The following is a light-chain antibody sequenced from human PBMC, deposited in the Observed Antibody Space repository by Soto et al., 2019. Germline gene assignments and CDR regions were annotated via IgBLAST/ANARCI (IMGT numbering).Light chain of an antibody. CDR1: QSVSID. CDR2: AAS. CDR3: QQYNSYPYT. J-gene: IGKJ2*01. V-gene: IGKV3-15*01. Sequence: EIVMTQSPATVPVSPGERVTLSCRASQSVSIDLAWYQQKPGQAPRLLIYAASTRVTGISARFSGSGSGTEFTLTISSLQPDDFATYYCQQYNSYPYTFGQGTKVDIK.